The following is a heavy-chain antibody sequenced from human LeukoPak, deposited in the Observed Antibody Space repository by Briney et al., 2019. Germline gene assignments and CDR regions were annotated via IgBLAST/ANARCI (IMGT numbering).Heavy chain of an antibody. J-gene: IGHJ4*02. CDR2: ISRTGSII. CDR1: GFTFSSYA. Sequence: GGSLRLSCAASGFTFSSYAMSWVRQAPGKGLEWVSYISRTGSIIFSADSVKGRFIVSRDNAKNSLFLQMNSLRDEDTAVYYCARDPADSGWYFDHWGPGTLVTVSS. D-gene: IGHD6-19*01. CDR3: ARDPADSGWYFDH. V-gene: IGHV3-48*02.